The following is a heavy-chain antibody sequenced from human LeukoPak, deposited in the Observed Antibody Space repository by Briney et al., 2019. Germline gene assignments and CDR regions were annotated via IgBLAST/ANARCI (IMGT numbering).Heavy chain of an antibody. D-gene: IGHD2-15*01. J-gene: IGHJ4*02. CDR2: ITSGFTP. V-gene: IGHV3-23*01. CDR1: GLTFSDYA. Sequence: SLSRACAASGLTFSDYAMSWFRQAPGKGLEWVSGITSGFTPHYADSVKGRFTISRDNSKNMFHLQLNSLRAEDTAVYYCAKDYSDSRVADVFFEYWGQGTLVTVSS. CDR3: AKDYSDSRVADVFFEY.